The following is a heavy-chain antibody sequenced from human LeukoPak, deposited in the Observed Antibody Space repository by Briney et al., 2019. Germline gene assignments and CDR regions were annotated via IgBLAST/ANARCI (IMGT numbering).Heavy chain of an antibody. D-gene: IGHD6-13*01. CDR1: GFTFTNYN. Sequence: PGGSLRLSCAASGFTFTNYNMNWVRQAPGKGLEWVSSISSSSSYIYYADSLKGRFTISRDNAKNSLYLQMNSLRADDTAVYYCAKPLVEQQLVLGYWGQGTLVTVSS. CDR3: AKPLVEQQLVLGY. J-gene: IGHJ4*02. CDR2: ISSSSSYI. V-gene: IGHV3-21*01.